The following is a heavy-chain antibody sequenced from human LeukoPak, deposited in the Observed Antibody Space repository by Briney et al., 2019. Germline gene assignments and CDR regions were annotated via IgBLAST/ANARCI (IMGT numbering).Heavy chain of an antibody. J-gene: IGHJ6*04. CDR3: AREGYDFWSGPLGV. D-gene: IGHD3-3*01. CDR2: ISSSSSYI. CDR1: GFTFSRYW. Sequence: GGSLRLSCAASGFTFSRYWMHWVRQAPGKGLEWVSSISSSSSYIYYADSVKGRFTISRDNAKNSLYLQMNSLRAEDTAVYYCAREGYDFWSGPLGVWGKGTTVTVSS. V-gene: IGHV3-21*01.